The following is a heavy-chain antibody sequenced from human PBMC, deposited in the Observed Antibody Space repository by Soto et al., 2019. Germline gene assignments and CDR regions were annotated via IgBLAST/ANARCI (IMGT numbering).Heavy chain of an antibody. J-gene: IGHJ4*02. CDR2: ISAHNGNT. CDR1: GYGFTTYG. Sequence: QVHLVRSGAEVKKPGASVKVSCKGSGYGFTTYGITWVRQAPGQGLEWMAWISAHNGNTDYAQNLQGRVTVTRDTSTSTAYMELRSLRSDDTAVYYCARGRYGDYWGQGALVIVSS. V-gene: IGHV1-18*01. D-gene: IGHD1-1*01. CDR3: ARGRYGDY.